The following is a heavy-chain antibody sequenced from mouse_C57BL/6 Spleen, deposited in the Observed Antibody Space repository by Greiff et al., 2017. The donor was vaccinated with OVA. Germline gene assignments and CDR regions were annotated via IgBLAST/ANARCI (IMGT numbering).Heavy chain of an antibody. CDR1: GYTFTSYW. D-gene: IGHD3-1*01. CDR2: ICNGSGST. J-gene: IGHJ3*01. CDR3: ARAQEDCPFAY. Sequence: QVQLQQSGAELVKPGASVKLSCTASGYTFTSYWITWVKQRPGQGLEWIGDICNGSGSTNYTEKFKSKATLTVDTASSTAYLQLRSHTSEDAAVYYYARAQEDCPFAYWGQGTLVTVSA. V-gene: IGHV1-55*01.